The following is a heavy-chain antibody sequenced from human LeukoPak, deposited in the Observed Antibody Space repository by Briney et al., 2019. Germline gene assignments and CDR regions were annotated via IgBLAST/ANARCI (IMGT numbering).Heavy chain of an antibody. V-gene: IGHV4-31*03. CDR2: IYYSGST. D-gene: IGHD3-22*01. CDR1: GGSISSSSYY. CDR3: ARGGRYYYDSSGYPTWDY. J-gene: IGHJ4*02. Sequence: SETLPLTCTVSGGSISSSSYYWGWIRQHPGKGLEWIGYIYYSGSTYYNPSLKSRVTISVDTSKNQFSLKLSSVTAADTAVYYCARGGRYYYDSSGYPTWDYWGQGTLVTVSS.